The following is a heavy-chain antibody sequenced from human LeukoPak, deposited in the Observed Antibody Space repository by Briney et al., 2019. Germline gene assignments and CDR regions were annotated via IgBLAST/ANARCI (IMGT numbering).Heavy chain of an antibody. Sequence: TSETLSLTCAVYGGSFSDYYWSWIRQPPGKGLEWIGEINHSGSTNYNPSLKSRVTISVDTSKNQFSLKLSSVTAADTAVYYCARGRLVRGVVRNHNWFDPWGQGTLVTVSS. CDR1: GGSFSDYY. D-gene: IGHD3-10*01. V-gene: IGHV4-34*01. J-gene: IGHJ5*02. CDR3: ARGRLVRGVVRNHNWFDP. CDR2: INHSGST.